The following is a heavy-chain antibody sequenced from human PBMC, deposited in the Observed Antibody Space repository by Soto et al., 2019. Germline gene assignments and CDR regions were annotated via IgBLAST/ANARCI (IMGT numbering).Heavy chain of an antibody. Sequence: QVQLVQSGAEVKKLGASVKVSCKASGYTFTAYYIHWVRQAPGQGLEWVGWINPNSGDTNYAQRFQGWVTITGDTSVSTAYMDLTRLRSDDTAVYYCARGGYTYGYGLDYWGQGPLVTVSS. J-gene: IGHJ4*02. CDR1: GYTFTAYY. V-gene: IGHV1-2*04. CDR3: ARGGYTYGYGLDY. D-gene: IGHD5-18*01. CDR2: INPNSGDT.